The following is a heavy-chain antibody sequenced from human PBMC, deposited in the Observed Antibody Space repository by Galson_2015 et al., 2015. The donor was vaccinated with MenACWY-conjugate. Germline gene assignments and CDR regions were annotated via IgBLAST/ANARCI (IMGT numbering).Heavy chain of an antibody. Sequence: QSGAEEKKPGESLKTSWKGSGYSFATYWINWLRQMPGTGMEWIVVVYPGDSDTRYSPYFHGQVTISVDNSTRTASLQWSSLTASDTAMYYCASLRFNMDVWGQGTKVTVSS. CDR2: VYPGDSDT. V-gene: IGHV5-51*01. D-gene: IGHD3-10*01. J-gene: IGHJ6*02. CDR3: ASLRFNMDV. CDR1: GYSFATYW.